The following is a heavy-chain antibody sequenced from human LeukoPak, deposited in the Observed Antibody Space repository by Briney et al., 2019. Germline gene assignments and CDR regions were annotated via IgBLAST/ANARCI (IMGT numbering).Heavy chain of an antibody. D-gene: IGHD3-22*01. Sequence: SETLSLTCTVSGGSISSSSYYWGWIRQPPGKGLEWIGSIYYSGSTYYNPSLKSRVTISVDTSKNQFSLKLSSVTAADTAVYYCAREPYYYDSSGSGYDWGQGTLVTVSS. CDR3: AREPYYYDSSGSGYD. J-gene: IGHJ4*02. CDR2: IYYSGST. V-gene: IGHV4-39*07. CDR1: GGSISSSSYY.